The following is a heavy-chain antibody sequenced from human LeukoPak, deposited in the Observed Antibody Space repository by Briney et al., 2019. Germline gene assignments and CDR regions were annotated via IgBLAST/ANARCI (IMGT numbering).Heavy chain of an antibody. V-gene: IGHV1-46*01. CDR1: GYTFTSYY. CDR2: INPSGGST. Sequence: ASVKVSCKASGYTFTSYYMHWVRQAPGQGLEWMGIINPSGGSTSYAQKFQGRVTMTRDMSTSTVYMELSSLRSEDTAVYYCARAGRGYSGYDYVNYFDYWGQGTLVTVS. J-gene: IGHJ4*02. CDR3: ARAGRGYSGYDYVNYFDY. D-gene: IGHD5-12*01.